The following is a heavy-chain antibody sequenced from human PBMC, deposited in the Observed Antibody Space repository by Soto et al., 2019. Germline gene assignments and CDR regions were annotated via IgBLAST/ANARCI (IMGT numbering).Heavy chain of an antibody. V-gene: IGHV4-31*03. CDR2: IFYTGST. J-gene: IGHJ4*02. D-gene: IGHD3-10*01. CDR1: GGPFSRGGYY. CDR3: ARHEGTYYYGSGSSPFDY. Sequence: PSETLSLTCTVSGGPFSRGGYYWSWIRQHPGKGLECIGYIFYTGSTYYNPTLKSRVTMSVDTSKRQFSLNLSSLTAADTAVYYCARHEGTYYYGSGSSPFDYWGRGTLVTVSS.